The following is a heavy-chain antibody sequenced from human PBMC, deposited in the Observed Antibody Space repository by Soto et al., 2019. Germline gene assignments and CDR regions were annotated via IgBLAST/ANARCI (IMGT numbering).Heavy chain of an antibody. J-gene: IGHJ5*02. V-gene: IGHV1-18*01. Sequence: QVQLVQSGGEVKKPGASVKVSCKASGYTFTSYGISWVRQAPGQGLEWMGRISAYNGNTKYAQKLQGRVTMTTATSTSTAYMELRSLRSEDTAVYYCARVVGALGLWFDPWGQGTLVTVSS. CDR2: ISAYNGNT. CDR3: ARVVGALGLWFDP. D-gene: IGHD1-26*01. CDR1: GYTFTSYG.